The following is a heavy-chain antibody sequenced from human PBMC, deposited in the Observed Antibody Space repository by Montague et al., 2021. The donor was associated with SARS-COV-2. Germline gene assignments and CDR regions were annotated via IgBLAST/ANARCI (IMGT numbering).Heavy chain of an antibody. CDR2: IYHSGGT. V-gene: IGHV4-39*01. Sequence: SETQSLTCTVSGGSISSDSFYWGWLRQPPGKGLEWIGLIYHSGGTYNGPSLKRRFSISVDTSKNQFSLKVTSVTAADTAVYYCARQPGTFGAAFDIWGLGTMVTVSS. CDR1: GGSISSDSFY. J-gene: IGHJ3*02. CDR3: ARQPGTFGAAFDI. D-gene: IGHD3-10*01.